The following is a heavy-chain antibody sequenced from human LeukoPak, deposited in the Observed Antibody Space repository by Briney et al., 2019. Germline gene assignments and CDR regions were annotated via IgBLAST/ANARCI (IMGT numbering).Heavy chain of an antibody. D-gene: IGHD6-13*01. CDR3: AKSEKAAGTSLTDY. V-gene: IGHV3-33*05. CDR1: GFTFSSYG. J-gene: IGHJ4*02. CDR2: ISYDGSNK. Sequence: GGSLRLSCAASGFTFSSYGMHWVRQAPGKGLEWVAVISYDGSNKYYADSVKGRFTISRDNSKNTLYLQMNSLRAEDTAVYYCAKSEKAAGTSLTDYWGQGTLVTVSS.